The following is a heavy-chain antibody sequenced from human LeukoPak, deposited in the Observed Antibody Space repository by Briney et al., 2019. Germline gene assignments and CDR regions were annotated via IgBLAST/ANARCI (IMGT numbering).Heavy chain of an antibody. CDR1: GGTFSRYA. CDR3: ARDHEVATIRYFDY. CDR2: IIPIVGTA. J-gene: IGHJ4*02. D-gene: IGHD5-24*01. Sequence: GASVNVSCKASGGTFSRYAISWVRQAPGQGLEWMGGIIPIVGTATCAQKFQGRVTITADESTSTAYMELSRLRSEDTAFYYCARDHEVATIRYFDYWGQGTLVTVSS. V-gene: IGHV1-69*01.